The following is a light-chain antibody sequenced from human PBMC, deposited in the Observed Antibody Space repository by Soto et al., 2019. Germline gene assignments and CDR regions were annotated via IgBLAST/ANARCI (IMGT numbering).Light chain of an antibody. V-gene: IGKV3-20*01. CDR2: DAS. J-gene: IGKJ2*01. Sequence: ESVLTQSPGTLSLSPGERATLSCRASQSVSSSYLARHQQKPGQAPRRLIYDASSRATGIPDRFSGSGSGTDFTLTISRLEPEDFAVYYCQQYGSSPYTFGQGSKLEIK. CDR3: QQYGSSPYT. CDR1: QSVSSSY.